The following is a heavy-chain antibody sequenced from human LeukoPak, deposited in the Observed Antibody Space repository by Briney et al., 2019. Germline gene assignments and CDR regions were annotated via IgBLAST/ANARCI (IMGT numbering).Heavy chain of an antibody. CDR2: ISGSGGST. Sequence: PGGSLRLSCAASGFTFSSYAMSWVRQAPGKGLEWVSAISGSGGSTYYADSVKGRFTISRDNSKNTLYLQMNSLGAEDTAVYYCAKDRPRYCSSTSCPPFDYWGQGTLVTVSS. J-gene: IGHJ4*02. CDR1: GFTFSSYA. V-gene: IGHV3-23*01. D-gene: IGHD2-2*01. CDR3: AKDRPRYCSSTSCPPFDY.